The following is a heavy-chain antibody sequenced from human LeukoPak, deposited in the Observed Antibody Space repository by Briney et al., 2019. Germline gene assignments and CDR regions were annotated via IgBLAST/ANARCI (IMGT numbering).Heavy chain of an antibody. V-gene: IGHV4-4*02. J-gene: IGHJ4*02. D-gene: IGHD3-22*01. CDR1: GGSISSDNW. CDR2: VFHRGST. CDR3: AIRYYYDTSGYYIY. Sequence: SGTLSLTCAVSGGSISSDNWWSWVRQPPGKGLEWIGEVFHRGSTNYNPSLKSRVTISVDKSKNQFSLKLSSVTAADTAVYYCAIRYYYDTSGYYIYWGQGTLVTVSS.